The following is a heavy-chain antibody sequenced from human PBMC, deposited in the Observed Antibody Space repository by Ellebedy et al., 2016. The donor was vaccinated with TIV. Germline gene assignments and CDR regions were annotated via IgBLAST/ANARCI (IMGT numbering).Heavy chain of an antibody. D-gene: IGHD3-22*01. J-gene: IGHJ4*02. CDR2: ISSSSSSI. V-gene: IGHV3-48*02. CDR3: ARDESYYDSSGYYYDY. Sequence: GESLKISCAASGFTFSSYSMNWVRQAPGKGLEWVSSISSSSSSIYYADSVKGRFTISRDNAKNSLYLQMNSLRDEDTAVYYCARDESYYDSSGYYYDYWGQGTLVTVSS. CDR1: GFTFSSYS.